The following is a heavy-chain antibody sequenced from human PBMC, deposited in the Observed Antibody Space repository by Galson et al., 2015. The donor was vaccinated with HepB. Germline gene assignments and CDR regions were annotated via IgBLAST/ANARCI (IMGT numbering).Heavy chain of an antibody. J-gene: IGHJ3*02. CDR1: GFTFSSYA. D-gene: IGHD3-22*01. V-gene: IGHV3-23*01. CDR3: AKGGGYYYDSSPFAFDI. CDR2: ISGSGGST. Sequence: SLRLSCAASGFTFSSYAMSWVRQAPGKGLEWVSAISGSGGSTYYADSVKGRFTISRDNSKNTLYLQMNSLRAEDTAVYYCAKGGGYYYDSSPFAFDIWGQGTMVTVSS.